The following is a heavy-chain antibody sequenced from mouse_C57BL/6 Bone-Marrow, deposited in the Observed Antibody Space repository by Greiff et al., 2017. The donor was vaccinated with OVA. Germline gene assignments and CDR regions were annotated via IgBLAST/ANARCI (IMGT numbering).Heavy chain of an antibody. V-gene: IGHV1-81*01. CDR1: GYTFTSYG. J-gene: IGHJ2*01. CDR2: IYPRSGNT. CDR3: ARPPITTVRLDYFDY. D-gene: IGHD1-1*01. Sequence: QVQLQQSGAELARPGASVKLSCKASGYTFTSYGISWVKQRTGQGLEWIGEIYPRSGNTYYNEKFKGKATLTADKSSSTAYMQLRSLTSEDSAVYFCARPPITTVRLDYFDYWGQGTTLTVSS.